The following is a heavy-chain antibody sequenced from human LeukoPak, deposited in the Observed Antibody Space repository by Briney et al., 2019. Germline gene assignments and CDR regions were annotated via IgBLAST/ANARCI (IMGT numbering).Heavy chain of an antibody. CDR3: AKAGTSIYGAYFDY. J-gene: IGHJ4*02. V-gene: IGHV3-11*04. CDR2: ISSGGSTI. D-gene: IGHD1-14*01. CDR1: GFILSNYY. Sequence: TGGSLRLSCAASGFILSNYYMSWIRQAPGKGLEWFSYISSGGSTIYYADSVKGRFTISRDNSKNTLYLQMNSLRAEDTAVYYCAKAGTSIYGAYFDYWGQGTLVTVSS.